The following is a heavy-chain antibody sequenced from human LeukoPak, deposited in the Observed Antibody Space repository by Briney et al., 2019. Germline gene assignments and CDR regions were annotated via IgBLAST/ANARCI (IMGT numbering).Heavy chain of an antibody. CDR1: GASINNNF. Sequence: SETLSLTCTVSGASINNNFWNWIRQPPGKGLEWIGYIYSSGSANYNPSLKSRVTISGDTSKNQISLNLTSVTAADTAVYFCARHRDYYDTWGHGTLVTVSS. CDR2: IYSSGSA. D-gene: IGHD3-22*01. J-gene: IGHJ4*01. V-gene: IGHV4-59*08. CDR3: ARHRDYYDT.